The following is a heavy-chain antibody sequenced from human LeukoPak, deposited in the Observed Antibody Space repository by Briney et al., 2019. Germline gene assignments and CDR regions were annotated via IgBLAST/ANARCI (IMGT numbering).Heavy chain of an antibody. D-gene: IGHD3-10*01. Sequence: GGSLRLSCAASGFTFSSYDMHWVRQATGKGLEWVSAIGTAGDTYYPGSVKGRFTISRENAKNSLYLQMNSLRAEDTAVYYCARGGRYYGSGSYYNPIDYWGQGTLVTVSS. V-gene: IGHV3-13*01. CDR2: IGTAGDT. CDR1: GFTFSSYD. J-gene: IGHJ4*02. CDR3: ARGGRYYGSGSYYNPIDY.